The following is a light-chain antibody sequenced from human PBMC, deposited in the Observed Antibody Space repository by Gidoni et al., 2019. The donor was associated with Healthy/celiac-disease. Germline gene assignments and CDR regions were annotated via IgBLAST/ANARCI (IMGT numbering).Light chain of an antibody. J-gene: IGKJ1*01. V-gene: IGKV1-5*03. Sequence: DIQMTQSPSTLSASVGDRVTITCRASQSISSWLAWYQQKPGKAPKLLIYKASSLDSGVPSRFSGSGSGTEFTLTISSLQPYDFATYYCQLHFGTFGQGTKVEIQ. CDR2: KAS. CDR1: QSISSW. CDR3: QLHFGT.